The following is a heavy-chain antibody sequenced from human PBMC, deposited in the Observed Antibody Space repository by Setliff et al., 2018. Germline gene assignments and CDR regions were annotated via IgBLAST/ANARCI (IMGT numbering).Heavy chain of an antibody. J-gene: IGHJ4*02. V-gene: IGHV1-69*02. CDR2: IIPVLDIT. CDR1: GGPLNSYS. Sequence: VKVSCKASGGPLNSYSFSWVRQAPGQGLEWMGRIIPVLDITRYSQKFQGRVSITADKSTGIIYMELTSLRSDDTAVYYCARHPPPPNYFDIGALDSWGQGTLVTVSS. D-gene: IGHD3-22*01. CDR3: ARHPPPPNYFDIGALDS.